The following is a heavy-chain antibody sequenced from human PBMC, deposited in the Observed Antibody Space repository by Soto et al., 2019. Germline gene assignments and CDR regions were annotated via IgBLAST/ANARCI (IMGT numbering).Heavy chain of an antibody. D-gene: IGHD3-9*01. CDR2: ISGSGGGT. V-gene: IGHV3-23*01. CDR1: GFTFSSYA. J-gene: IGHJ2*01. Sequence: GALRLSCAASGFTFSSYAMNWVRQAPGQGLEWVSAISGSGGGTYHADSVKGRFTDSRDNSKHTLYLQMNSLRDEDTGVYYCSRSPTESSVYFDCWGRG. CDR3: SRSPTESSVYFDC.